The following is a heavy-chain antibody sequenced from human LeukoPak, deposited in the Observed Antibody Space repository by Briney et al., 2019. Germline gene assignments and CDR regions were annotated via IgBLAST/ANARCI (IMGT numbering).Heavy chain of an antibody. V-gene: IGHV1-8*01. CDR3: ARELTSTGYRNY. J-gene: IGHJ4*02. D-gene: IGHD3-16*02. Sequence: ASVKVPCKASGYTFTSYAINWVRQATGQGLEWMGWMNPNSGNTGYAQKFQGRVTMTKNTAISPAYMELSSLRSEDTAVYYCARELTSTGYRNYWGQGTLVTVSS. CDR1: GYTFTSYA. CDR2: MNPNSGNT.